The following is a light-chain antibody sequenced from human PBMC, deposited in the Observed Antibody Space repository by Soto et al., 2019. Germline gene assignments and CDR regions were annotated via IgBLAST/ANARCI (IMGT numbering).Light chain of an antibody. CDR2: GAS. CDR3: QQYNFWPRT. J-gene: IGKJ1*01. CDR1: QSVSSN. V-gene: IGKV3-15*01. Sequence: EIVLTQSPATLSVSPGERATLSCRASQSVSSNLAWYQQKPGQAPRLLITGASTRATGIPARFSGSGSGTDFTLTISSLQSEDFAVYYCQQYNFWPRTFGQGTKVGIK.